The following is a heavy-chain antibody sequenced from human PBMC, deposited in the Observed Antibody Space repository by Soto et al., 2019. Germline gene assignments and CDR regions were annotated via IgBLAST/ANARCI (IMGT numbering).Heavy chain of an antibody. CDR3: ARDGSPPDYDFWSGEKRLRYGMDV. D-gene: IGHD3-3*01. CDR1: GGTFSIYA. CDR2: IIPIFGTA. V-gene: IGHV1-69*06. J-gene: IGHJ6*02. Sequence: SVKVSCKASGGTFSIYAISCVRQAPLQWRDGMGGIIPIFGTANYAQKFQGRVTITADKSTSTAYMELSSLRSEDTAVYYCARDGSPPDYDFWSGEKRLRYGMDVWGQGTTVTVSS.